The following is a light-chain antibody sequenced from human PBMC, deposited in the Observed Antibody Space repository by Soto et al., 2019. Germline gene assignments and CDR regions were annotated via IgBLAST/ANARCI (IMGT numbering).Light chain of an antibody. Sequence: DIQMTQSPSSLSASVVDRVTITCLASQSISSYLNWYQQKPGKAPKLLIYAASSLQSGVPSRFSGSGSGTDFTLTISSLQPEDFAVYYCQQRSNWPPFTFGQGTRLEI. CDR1: QSISSY. V-gene: IGKV1-39*01. CDR3: QQRSNWPPFT. J-gene: IGKJ5*01. CDR2: AAS.